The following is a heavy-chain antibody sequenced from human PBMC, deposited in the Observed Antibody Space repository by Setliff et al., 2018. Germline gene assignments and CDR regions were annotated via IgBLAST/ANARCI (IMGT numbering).Heavy chain of an antibody. Sequence: GGSLRLSCTASGFSFSNCWVSWVRQAPGKGLEWLASINPHASEKYYVDSVKSRFTISRDNAKNSLSLQMNSLRTEDTAVYYCFGAGTCSYWGQGTLVTVST. CDR3: FGAGTCSY. J-gene: IGHJ4*02. D-gene: IGHD3-10*01. V-gene: IGHV3-7*01. CDR1: GFSFSNCW. CDR2: INPHASEK.